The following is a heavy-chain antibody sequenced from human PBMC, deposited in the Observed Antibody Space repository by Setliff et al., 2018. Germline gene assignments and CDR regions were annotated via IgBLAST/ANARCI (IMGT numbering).Heavy chain of an antibody. CDR1: GGSISSGDHY. Sequence: SETLSLTCTVSGGSISSGDHYWSWIRQHPGKGLEWIGSIYHSGSTYYNPSLKSRVTISVDTSKNQFSLKLSSVTAADTAVYYCASGVPNYDFWSGYYTGSYWFDPWGQGTLVTAPQ. D-gene: IGHD3-3*01. V-gene: IGHV4-39*07. CDR3: ASGVPNYDFWSGYYTGSYWFDP. CDR2: IYHSGST. J-gene: IGHJ5*02.